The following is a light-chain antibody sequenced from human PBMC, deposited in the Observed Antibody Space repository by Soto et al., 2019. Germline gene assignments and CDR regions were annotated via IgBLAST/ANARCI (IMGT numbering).Light chain of an antibody. Sequence: DIQMTQSPSTLSASVGGRVTITCRATQSITNWLAWYQQKPGKAPNLVIYDASRLESGVPSRFSGSGSGTEFTLTISSLQPDDFGTYYCQQGWTFGQGTKVDIK. CDR2: DAS. V-gene: IGKV1-5*01. CDR1: QSITNW. J-gene: IGKJ1*01. CDR3: QQGWT.